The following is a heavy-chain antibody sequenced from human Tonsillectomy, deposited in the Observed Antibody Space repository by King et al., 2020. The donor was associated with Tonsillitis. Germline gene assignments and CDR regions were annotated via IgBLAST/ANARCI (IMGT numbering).Heavy chain of an antibody. D-gene: IGHD1-1*01. J-gene: IGHJ5*02. CDR3: ARGRHYLSTSRDRSWLDP. CDR1: GYTFTGYY. CDR2: IDPNTRRT. V-gene: IGHV1-2*02. Sequence: VQLVESGAEVKKPGASVRVSCTASGYTFTGYYVHWVRQAPGQGLEWMGWIDPNTRRTNYAVNFQGRVTMTRNTSATTVHMDLSDLTSDDTAIYFCARGRHYLSTSRDRSWLDPWGQGTLVTVSS.